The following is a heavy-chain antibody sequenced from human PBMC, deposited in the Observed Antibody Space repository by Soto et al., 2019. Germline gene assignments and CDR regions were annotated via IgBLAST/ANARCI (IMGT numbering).Heavy chain of an antibody. CDR1: GFTFSSYW. V-gene: IGHV3-7*01. CDR3: ASGRHYYYYGMDV. Sequence: GGSLRLSCAASGFTFSSYWMSWVRQAPGKGLEWVANIKQDGSEKYYVDSVKGRLTISRDNAKNSLYLQMNSLRAEDTAVYYCASGRHYYYYGMDVWGQGTTVTVSS. J-gene: IGHJ6*02. CDR2: IKQDGSEK.